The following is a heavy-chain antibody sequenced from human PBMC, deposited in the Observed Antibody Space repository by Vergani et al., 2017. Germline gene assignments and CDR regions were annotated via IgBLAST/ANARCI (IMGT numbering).Heavy chain of an antibody. V-gene: IGHV3-9*01. CDR3: AKDSSSSPHYFDY. CDR2: ISWNSGSI. D-gene: IGHD6-13*01. CDR1: GFTFDDYA. Sequence: EVQLVESGGGLVQPGRSLRLSCAASGFTFDDYAMHWVRQAPGKGLEWVSGISWNSGSIGYADSVKGRFTISRDNAKNSLYLQMNSLRPEDTALYYCAKDSSSSPHYFDYWGQGTLVTVSS. J-gene: IGHJ4*02.